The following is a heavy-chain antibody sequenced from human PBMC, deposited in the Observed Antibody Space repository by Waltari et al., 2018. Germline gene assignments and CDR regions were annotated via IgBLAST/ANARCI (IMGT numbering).Heavy chain of an antibody. V-gene: IGHV4-39*01. J-gene: IGHJ2*01. Sequence: QLQLQESGPGLVKPSETLSLTCTVSGGSISSSSYYWGWIRKPQGKGLEWIGSIYYSGSTYYNPSLRSRVTISVDTSKNQFSLKLSSVTAADTAVYYCARPADLRYSSGWYWFWYFDLWGRGTLVTVSS. D-gene: IGHD6-19*01. CDR3: ARPADLRYSSGWYWFWYFDL. CDR2: IYYSGST. CDR1: GGSISSSSYY.